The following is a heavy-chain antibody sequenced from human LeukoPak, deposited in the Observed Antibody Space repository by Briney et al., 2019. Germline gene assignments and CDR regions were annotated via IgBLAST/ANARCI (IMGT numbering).Heavy chain of an antibody. Sequence: GGSLRLSCAASGFTFSSYAMSWVRQAPGKGLEWVSAISGSGGSTYYADSVKGRFTISRDNSKNTLYLQMNSLRAEDTAVYYCAKWHIMITFGGVIATPGAAFDIWGQGTMVTVSS. CDR1: GFTFSSYA. V-gene: IGHV3-23*01. CDR3: AKWHIMITFGGVIATPGAAFDI. CDR2: ISGSGGST. J-gene: IGHJ3*02. D-gene: IGHD3-16*02.